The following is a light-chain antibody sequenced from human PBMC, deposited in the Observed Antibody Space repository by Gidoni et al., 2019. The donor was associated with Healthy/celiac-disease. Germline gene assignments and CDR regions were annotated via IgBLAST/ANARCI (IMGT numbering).Light chain of an antibody. Sequence: DIQMTQPPSSLSASVGDRVTITCRASQSISSYLNWYQQKPGKAPKLLIYAASSLQSGVPSRFSGSGSGTDFTLTISSLQPEDFATYYCQQSYSTLVTFXQXTKLEIK. V-gene: IGKV1-39*01. CDR1: QSISSY. J-gene: IGKJ2*01. CDR2: AAS. CDR3: QQSYSTLVT.